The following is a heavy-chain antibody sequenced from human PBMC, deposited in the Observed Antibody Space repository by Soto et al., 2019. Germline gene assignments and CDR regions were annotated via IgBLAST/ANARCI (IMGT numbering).Heavy chain of an antibody. J-gene: IGHJ6*02. CDR1: GYSFTSYW. CDR3: ARLSPPLRFLHSGMDV. V-gene: IGHV5-51*01. CDR2: IYPGDSDT. Sequence: GESLKISCKGSGYSFTSYWIGWVRQMPGKGLEWMGIIYPGDSDTRYSPSFQGQVTISADKSISTAYLQWSSLKASDTAMYYCARLSPPLRFLHSGMDVWGQGTTVTVSS. D-gene: IGHD3-3*01.